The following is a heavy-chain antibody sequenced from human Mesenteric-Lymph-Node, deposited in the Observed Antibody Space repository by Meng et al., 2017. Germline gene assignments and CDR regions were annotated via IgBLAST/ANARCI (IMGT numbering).Heavy chain of an antibody. J-gene: IGHJ4*02. D-gene: IGHD2-21*02. V-gene: IGHV3-21*06. CDR3: ASLVVTAMHDFG. CDR1: GLSVSYNH. Sequence: GESLKISCAVSGLSVSYNHMTWVRQAPGKGLEWVSSINDVSSFKHYADSVKGRFTISRDNARNLVYLQMNSLTVEDTAVYYCASLVVTAMHDFGWGQGTLVTVSS. CDR2: INDVSSFK.